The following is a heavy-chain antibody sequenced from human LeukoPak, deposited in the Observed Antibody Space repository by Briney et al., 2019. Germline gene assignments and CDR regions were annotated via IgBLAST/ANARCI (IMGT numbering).Heavy chain of an antibody. V-gene: IGHV1-18*01. D-gene: IGHD3-22*01. CDR1: GYTFNSYG. J-gene: IGHJ4*02. CDR3: ATLGFGSGYYYYFDH. CDR2: ISAYNGNT. Sequence: GASVKVSCKASGYTFNSYGISWVRQAPGQGLEWMGWISAYNGNTNYAQKLQGRVTMTTDTSTSTAYMELRSLRSDDTAVYYCATLGFGSGYYYYFDHWGQGTLVTVSS.